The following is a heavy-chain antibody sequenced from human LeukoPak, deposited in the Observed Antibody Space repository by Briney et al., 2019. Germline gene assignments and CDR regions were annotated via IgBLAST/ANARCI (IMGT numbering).Heavy chain of an antibody. Sequence: PSETLSLTCTVSGGSISSYYWSWIRQPPGKGLEWIGYIYYSGSTNYNPSLKSRVTISVDTSKNQFSLKLSSVTAADTAVYYCARVYCYDSSGSAFDYWGQGTLVTVSS. J-gene: IGHJ4*02. D-gene: IGHD3-22*01. CDR1: GGSISSYY. V-gene: IGHV4-59*01. CDR2: IYYSGST. CDR3: ARVYCYDSSGSAFDY.